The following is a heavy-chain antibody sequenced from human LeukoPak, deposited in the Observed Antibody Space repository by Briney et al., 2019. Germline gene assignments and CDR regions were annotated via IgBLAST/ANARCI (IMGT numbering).Heavy chain of an antibody. V-gene: IGHV3-7*01. Sequence: GGSLRLSCVVSGFTFSSYEMNWVRQGPGKGLEWVASIKQSGNEENYVDSVKGRFTISRDNSKNTLHLQMNSLRTEDTAVYYCAKGAYGSGSSYYFDYWGQGSLVTVSS. CDR1: GFTFSSYE. D-gene: IGHD3-10*01. J-gene: IGHJ4*02. CDR2: IKQSGNEE. CDR3: AKGAYGSGSSYYFDY.